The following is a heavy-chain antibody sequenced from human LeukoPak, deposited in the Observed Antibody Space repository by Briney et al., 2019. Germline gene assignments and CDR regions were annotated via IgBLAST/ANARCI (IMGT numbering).Heavy chain of an antibody. CDR1: GFTFRSYA. J-gene: IGHJ4*02. D-gene: IGHD5-18*01. Sequence: GRSLRLSCAAAGFTFRSYAMSWVRQAPGKGLEWVSAISGSGGSTYYADSVKGRFTISRDNSKNTLYLQMNSLRAEDTAVYYCVLYSYGYWVVKSFDYWGQGTLVTVSS. CDR3: VLYSYGYWVVKSFDY. CDR2: ISGSGGST. V-gene: IGHV3-23*01.